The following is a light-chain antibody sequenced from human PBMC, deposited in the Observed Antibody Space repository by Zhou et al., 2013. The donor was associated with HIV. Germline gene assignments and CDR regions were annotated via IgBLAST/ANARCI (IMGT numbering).Light chain of an antibody. CDR3: QQYNVYSGA. CDR1: QSIGRW. Sequence: DIQMTQSPSTLSASVGDSVTITCRASQSIGRWLAWYQQKPGQAPRLLISQASTLETGVPSRFSGGGSGTEFSLTVGSLQPDDFATYYSQQYNVYSGAFGQGTKV. J-gene: IGKJ1*01. CDR2: QAS. V-gene: IGKV1-5*03.